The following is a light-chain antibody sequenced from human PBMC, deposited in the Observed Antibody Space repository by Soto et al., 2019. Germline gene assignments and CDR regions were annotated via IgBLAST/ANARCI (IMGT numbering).Light chain of an antibody. V-gene: IGKV3-20*01. J-gene: IGKJ1*01. CDR2: GAS. Sequence: EIVMTQSPASLSVSPGERATLSCRANQSISTYLAWYQQKPGQAPRLLIYGASSRATGIPDRFSGSGSGTDFTLTISRLEPEDFAVYYCQQYGSSPRTFGQGTKVDIK. CDR1: QSISTY. CDR3: QQYGSSPRT.